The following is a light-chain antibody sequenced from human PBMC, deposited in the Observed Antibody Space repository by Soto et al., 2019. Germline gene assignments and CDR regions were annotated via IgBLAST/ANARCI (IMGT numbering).Light chain of an antibody. CDR1: QSVSSSY. CDR3: QQYNSWPPPT. V-gene: IGKV3-20*01. Sequence: EIVLTQSPGTLSLSPGERATLSCRASQSVSSSYLAWYQQKPGQAPRLLIYGASSRATGIPDRFSGSGSGTDFTLTISRLEPEDFAVYYCQQYNSWPPPTLGGGTKVDIK. J-gene: IGKJ4*01. CDR2: GAS.